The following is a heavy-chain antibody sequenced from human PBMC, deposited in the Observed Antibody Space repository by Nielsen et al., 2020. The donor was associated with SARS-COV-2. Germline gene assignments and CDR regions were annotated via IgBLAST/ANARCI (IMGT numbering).Heavy chain of an antibody. J-gene: IGHJ6*02. Sequence: ASVKVSCKASGYTFTGYYMHWVRQAPGQGLEWMGRINPNSGGTNYAQKFQGRVTMTRDTSISTAYMELSSLRSEDTAVYYCARDLGFGEFLYGMDVWGQGTTVTVSS. CDR3: ARDLGFGEFLYGMDV. CDR1: GYTFTGYY. CDR2: INPNSGGT. D-gene: IGHD3-10*01. V-gene: IGHV1-2*06.